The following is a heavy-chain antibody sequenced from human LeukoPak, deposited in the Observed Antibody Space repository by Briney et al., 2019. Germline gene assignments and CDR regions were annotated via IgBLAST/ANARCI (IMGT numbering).Heavy chain of an antibody. CDR1: GGTFSSYA. V-gene: IGHV1-69*05. CDR2: IIPIFGTA. D-gene: IGHD3-16*01. J-gene: IGHJ5*02. CDR3: ARERLITAGTQNWFDP. Sequence: ASVKVSCKASGGTFSSYAISWVRQAPGQGLEWMGGIIPIFGTANYAQKFQGRVTITTDESTSTAYMELSSLRSEDTAVYYCARERLITAGTQNWFDPWGQGTLVTVSS.